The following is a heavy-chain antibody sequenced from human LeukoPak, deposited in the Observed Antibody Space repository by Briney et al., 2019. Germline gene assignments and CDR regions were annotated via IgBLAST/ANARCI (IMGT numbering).Heavy chain of an antibody. J-gene: IGHJ4*02. Sequence: GESLKISCKGSGYSFTSYWIGWLRQMPGKGLEWMGIIYPGDSDTRYSPSFQGQVTISADKSISTAYLQWSSLKASDTAMYYCARRRYDSSGYPKYYFDYWGQGTLVTVSS. CDR3: ARRRYDSSGYPKYYFDY. D-gene: IGHD3-22*01. CDR2: IYPGDSDT. CDR1: GYSFTSYW. V-gene: IGHV5-51*01.